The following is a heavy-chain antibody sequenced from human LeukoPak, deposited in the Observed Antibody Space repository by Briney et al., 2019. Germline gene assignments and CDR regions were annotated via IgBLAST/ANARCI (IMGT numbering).Heavy chain of an antibody. CDR3: TTFDY. J-gene: IGHJ4*02. CDR1: GYTFTNYY. CDR2: INPSGGST. V-gene: IGHV1-46*01. Sequence: ASVKVSCKASGYTFTNYYMHWVRQAPGQGLEWMGIINPSGGSTNYAQKFQGRVTMTRDMSMSTVYMELSSPRSEDTAVFYCTTFDYWGQGTLVTVSS. D-gene: IGHD1-1*01.